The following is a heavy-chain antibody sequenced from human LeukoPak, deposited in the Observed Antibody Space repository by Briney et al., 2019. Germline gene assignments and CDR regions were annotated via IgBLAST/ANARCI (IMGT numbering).Heavy chain of an antibody. CDR2: IRPNYNT. CDR3: ARKRPEVYYFDT. Sequence: GASVKVSCKAAGDTFNRCYIHWFRQAPGQGPEWIGIIRPNYNTVYAPKFQGRVTVTRDMSTTTVYMDLRSLTSDDTAVYYCARKRPEVYYFDTWGQGTLVTVSS. CDR1: GDTFNRCY. J-gene: IGHJ4*02. D-gene: IGHD5-24*01. V-gene: IGHV1-46*02.